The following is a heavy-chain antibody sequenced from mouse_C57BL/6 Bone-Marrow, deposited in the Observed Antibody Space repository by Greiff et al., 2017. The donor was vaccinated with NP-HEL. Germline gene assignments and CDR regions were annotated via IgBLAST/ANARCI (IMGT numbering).Heavy chain of an antibody. V-gene: IGHV1-82*01. Sequence: QVQLKQSGPELVKPGASVKISCKASGYAFSSSWMNWVKQRPGKGLEWIGRIYPGDGDTNYNGKFTGKATLTADKSSSTAYMQLSSLTSEDAAVYFCARYNYWGQGTTLTVSS. J-gene: IGHJ2*01. CDR1: GYAFSSSW. CDR2: IYPGDGDT. CDR3: ARYNY.